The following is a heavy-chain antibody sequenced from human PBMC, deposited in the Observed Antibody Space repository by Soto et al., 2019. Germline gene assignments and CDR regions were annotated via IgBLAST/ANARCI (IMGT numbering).Heavy chain of an antibody. V-gene: IGHV1-69*12. Sequence: QVQLVQSGAEVKKPESSVKVSCKAPGGTFSTYAISWVRQAPGQGLEWMGGIIPMFGTANYAQRFQDRVPITADESTNTVYMALSSLRSEDTAVYFCASGIQLWLRRINNGYSGWGQGTLVTVSS. CDR3: ASGIQLWLRRINNGYSG. CDR2: IIPMFGTA. J-gene: IGHJ4*02. D-gene: IGHD5-18*01. CDR1: GGTFSTYA.